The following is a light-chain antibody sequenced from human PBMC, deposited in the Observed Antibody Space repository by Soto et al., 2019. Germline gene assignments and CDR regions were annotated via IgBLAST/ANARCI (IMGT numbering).Light chain of an antibody. Sequence: DIQVTQSPSSLSASVGDRVTITCRASQDISNFLAWYQQKPGKVPQVLIYVASTLRSGVPSRFSGSGSGTDFTLTISSLQPEDVETYYCQKYNSVPLTFGGGTKVDIX. CDR3: QKYNSVPLT. V-gene: IGKV1-27*01. CDR2: VAS. J-gene: IGKJ4*01. CDR1: QDISNF.